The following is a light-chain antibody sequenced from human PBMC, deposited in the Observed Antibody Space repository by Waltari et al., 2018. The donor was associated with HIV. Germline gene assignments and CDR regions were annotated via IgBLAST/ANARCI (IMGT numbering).Light chain of an antibody. CDR2: EVT. Sequence: QSTLTQPPSASGSPGQSVTISCTGTSSDVGDYNSVSWYQQHPGKAPNLMIYEVTKRPSGVPDRFSGSKSGNTASLTVSGLQAEDEAEYYCSSYAGINNFVVFGGGTKLTVL. CDR1: SSDVGDYNS. CDR3: SSYAGINNFVV. J-gene: IGLJ2*01. V-gene: IGLV2-8*01.